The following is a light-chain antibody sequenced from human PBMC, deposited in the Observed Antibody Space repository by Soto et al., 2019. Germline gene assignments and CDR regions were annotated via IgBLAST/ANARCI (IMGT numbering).Light chain of an antibody. CDR1: HNIGNN. J-gene: IGKJ1*01. CDR3: QHYNSYSEA. Sequence: VVLTQSPATLSVSPGETATFSCRASHNIGNNLAWYQHNPGQAPRLLISYASSGATGIPGRFSGSGSGTEFTLTISSLQPDDFATYYCQHYNSYSEAFGQGTKVELK. V-gene: IGKV3-15*01. CDR2: YAS.